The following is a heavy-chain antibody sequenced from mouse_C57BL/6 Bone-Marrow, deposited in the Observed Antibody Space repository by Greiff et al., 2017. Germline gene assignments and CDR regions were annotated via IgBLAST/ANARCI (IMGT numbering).Heavy chain of an antibody. CDR2: IHPNSGST. CDR3: ARVRTGTDAMDY. V-gene: IGHV1-64*01. J-gene: IGHJ4*01. D-gene: IGHD4-1*01. Sequence: QVQLQQPGAELVKPGASVKLSCKASGYTFTSYWMHWVKQRPGQGLEWIGMIHPNSGSTNYNEKFKSKATLTVDKSSSTAYMQLSSLTSEDSAVYYCARVRTGTDAMDYWGQGTSVTVSS. CDR1: GYTFTSYW.